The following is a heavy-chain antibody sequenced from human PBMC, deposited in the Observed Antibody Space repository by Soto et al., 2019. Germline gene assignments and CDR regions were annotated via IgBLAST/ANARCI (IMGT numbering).Heavy chain of an antibody. J-gene: IGHJ4*02. D-gene: IGHD3-9*01. CDR1: GGSISSYY. Sequence: SETLSLSCTVSGGSISSYYWSWIRQTPGKGLEWIGYIFYFGSTIYNPSLKSRVTLSIDTSKNQLSLKLSSVTAADTAVYYCARHSPDFDWLSQFDYWGQGTLVTVSS. CDR3: ARHSPDFDWLSQFDY. CDR2: IFYFGST. V-gene: IGHV4-59*08.